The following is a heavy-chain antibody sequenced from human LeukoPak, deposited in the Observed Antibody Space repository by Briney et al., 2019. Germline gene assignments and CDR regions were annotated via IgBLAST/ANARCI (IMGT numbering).Heavy chain of an antibody. CDR3: ARAQFYSYGLHY. CDR1: GFTVSSNY. D-gene: IGHD5-18*01. J-gene: IGHJ4*02. Sequence: GGSLRLSCAASGFTVSSNYMSWVRQAPGKGLEWVSVIYSGGSTYYADSVKGRFTISRDNSKNTLYLQMNSLRAEDTAVYYCARAQFYSYGLHYWGQGTLVTVSS. V-gene: IGHV3-66*02. CDR2: IYSGGST.